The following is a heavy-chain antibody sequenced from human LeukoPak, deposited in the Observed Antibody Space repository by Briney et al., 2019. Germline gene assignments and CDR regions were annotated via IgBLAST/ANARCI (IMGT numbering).Heavy chain of an antibody. CDR1: GFTFSSYA. V-gene: IGHV3-30*04. CDR2: ISYDGSNK. Sequence: QAGGSLRLSCAASGFTFSSYAMHWVRQAPGKGLEWVAVISYDGSNKYYADSVKGRFTISRDNSKNTLYLQMNSLRAEDTAVYYCARNRGAARLDYWGQGTLVTVSS. D-gene: IGHD6-25*01. J-gene: IGHJ4*02. CDR3: ARNRGAARLDY.